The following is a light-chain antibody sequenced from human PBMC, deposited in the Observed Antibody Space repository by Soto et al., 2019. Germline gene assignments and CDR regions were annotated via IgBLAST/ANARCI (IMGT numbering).Light chain of an antibody. CDR3: TAWDDSLNRYV. Sequence: QSVLTQPPSASATPGPRVTISCSGSSSNIGSNTVNWYQQLPGTAPKLLIYSNNQRPSGVPDRFSGSKSGTSASLAISGLQSEDDADYYCTAWDDSLNRYVFGTGTKVTVL. CDR1: SSNIGSNT. V-gene: IGLV1-44*01. CDR2: SNN. J-gene: IGLJ1*01.